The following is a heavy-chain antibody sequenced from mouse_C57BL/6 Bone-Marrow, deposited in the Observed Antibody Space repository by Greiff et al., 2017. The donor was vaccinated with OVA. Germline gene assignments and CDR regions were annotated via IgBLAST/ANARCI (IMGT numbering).Heavy chain of an antibody. V-gene: IGHV5-4*01. J-gene: IGHJ2*01. Sequence: EVKVEESGGGLVKPGGSLKLSCAASGFTFSSYAMSWVRQTPEKRLEWVATSSDGGSYTYYPDNVKGRFTISRDNAKNNLYLQMSHLKSEDTAMYYCARDYYGNLDDWGQGTTLTVSS. CDR2: SSDGGSYT. D-gene: IGHD2-1*01. CDR1: GFTFSSYA. CDR3: ARDYYGNLDD.